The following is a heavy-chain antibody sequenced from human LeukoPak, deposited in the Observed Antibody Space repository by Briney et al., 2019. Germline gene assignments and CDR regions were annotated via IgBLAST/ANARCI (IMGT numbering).Heavy chain of an antibody. CDR1: GFTFSDYT. D-gene: IGHD4-17*01. CDR3: ARDRVEDYGDYIDY. V-gene: IGHV3-21*01. Sequence: PGGSLRLSCAASGFTFSDYTMNWVRQAPGKGLEWVSSITSHSSYIYYADSVKGRFTISRDNAKNSVFLQMNSLRAEDTAVYYCARDRVEDYGDYIDYWGQGTLVTVSS. J-gene: IGHJ4*02. CDR2: ITSHSSYI.